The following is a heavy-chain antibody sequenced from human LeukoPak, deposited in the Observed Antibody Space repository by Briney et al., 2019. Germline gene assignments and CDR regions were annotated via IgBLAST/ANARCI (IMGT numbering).Heavy chain of an antibody. CDR1: GYTFTSYV. D-gene: IGHD3-10*01. V-gene: IGHV1-8*01. CDR3: GRPLQRGSWTQRALDY. CDR2: MNPNSGNA. J-gene: IGHJ4*02. Sequence: ASVKVSCKPSGYTFTSYVLSWLRQATGQGLEWMGWMNPNSGNAGYAQRFQGRVTMTRNNSISTAYMELTSLRSEDTAVYYCGRPLQRGSWTQRALDYWGQGTLVTVSS.